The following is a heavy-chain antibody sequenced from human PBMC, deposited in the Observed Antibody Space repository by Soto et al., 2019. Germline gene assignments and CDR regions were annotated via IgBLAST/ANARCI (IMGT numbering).Heavy chain of an antibody. Sequence: SETLSLTCTVSGGSISSSSYYWGWIRQPPGKGLEWIGSIYYSGSTYYNPSLKSRVTISVDTSKNQFSLKLSSVTAADTAVYYCARVGLVVAHKDAATGAEFDYWGQGTLVTVSS. CDR1: GGSISSSSYY. CDR3: ARVGLVVAHKDAATGAEFDY. D-gene: IGHD2-15*01. V-gene: IGHV4-39*01. J-gene: IGHJ4*02. CDR2: IYYSGST.